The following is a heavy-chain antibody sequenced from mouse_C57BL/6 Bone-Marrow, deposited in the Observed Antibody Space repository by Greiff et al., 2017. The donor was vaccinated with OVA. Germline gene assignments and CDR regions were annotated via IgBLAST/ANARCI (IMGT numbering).Heavy chain of an antibody. V-gene: IGHV1-55*01. CDR2: IYPGSGST. Sequence: VKLQQPGAELVKPGASVTLSCKASGYTFTSYWITWVKQTPGQGLEWIGDIYPGSGSTNYNEKFKSKATLTVDTSSSTAYMQLSSLTSEDAAVYYCAREGWLLPFAYWGQGTLVTVSA. CDR3: AREGWLLPFAY. J-gene: IGHJ3*01. D-gene: IGHD2-3*01. CDR1: GYTFTSYW.